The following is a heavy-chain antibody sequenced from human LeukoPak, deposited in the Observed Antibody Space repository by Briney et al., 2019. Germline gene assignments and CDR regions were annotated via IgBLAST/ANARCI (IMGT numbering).Heavy chain of an antibody. Sequence: SQTLSLTYTVSGGSISRGDYYWSWIRQPPGKGLEWIGYIYYSGSTYYNPSLKSRVTISVDTSKNQFSLKLSSVTAADTAVYYCARVSNYYGMDVWGQGTTVTVSS. CDR2: IYYSGST. CDR1: GGSISRGDYY. J-gene: IGHJ6*02. V-gene: IGHV4-30-4*01. CDR3: ARVSNYYGMDV.